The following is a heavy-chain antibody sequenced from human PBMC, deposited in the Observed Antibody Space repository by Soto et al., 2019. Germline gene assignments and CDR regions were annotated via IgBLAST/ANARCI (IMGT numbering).Heavy chain of an antibody. CDR1: GFTFSAYG. J-gene: IGHJ4*02. CDR3: AKDRMGAGVRGYFDY. D-gene: IGHD3-10*01. Sequence: QVQLVESGGGVVQPGRSLRLSCAGSGFTFSAYGMDWVRQAPGKGLEWVAVISYDGSNKYYADSVKGRFTISRDNSKNTLYLQINSLRAEDTAVYYCAKDRMGAGVRGYFDYWGQGTLVTVSS. V-gene: IGHV3-30*18. CDR2: ISYDGSNK.